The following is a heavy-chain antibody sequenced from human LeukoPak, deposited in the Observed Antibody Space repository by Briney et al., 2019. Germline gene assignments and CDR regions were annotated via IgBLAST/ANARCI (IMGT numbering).Heavy chain of an antibody. CDR3: ARSESTVTNFDY. CDR1: GGSISSYY. J-gene: IGHJ4*02. CDR2: IYTSGST. D-gene: IGHD4-17*01. V-gene: IGHV4-4*07. Sequence: SETLSLTCTVSGGSISSYYWSWIRQPAGKGLEWIGRIYTSGSTNYNPSLKSRVTMLVDTSKNQFSLKLSSVTAADTAVYYCARSESTVTNFDYWGQGTLVTVSS.